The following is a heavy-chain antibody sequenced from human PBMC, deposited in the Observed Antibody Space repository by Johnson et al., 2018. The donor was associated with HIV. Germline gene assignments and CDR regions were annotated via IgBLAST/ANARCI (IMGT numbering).Heavy chain of an antibody. V-gene: IGHV3-15*01. CDR3: TTEGDAFDI. J-gene: IGHJ3*02. CDR1: VFPFSNAW. Sequence: VQLVESGGGLLKPGGSLRLSCRASVFPFSNAWINWVRQAPGNGLVWVGLLKSRADGGTTDYAVSVKDRFTILRDDSKNTLYLQMSSLRTEDAGVYYCTTEGDAFDIWGQGTMVTVSS. CDR2: LKSRADGGTT.